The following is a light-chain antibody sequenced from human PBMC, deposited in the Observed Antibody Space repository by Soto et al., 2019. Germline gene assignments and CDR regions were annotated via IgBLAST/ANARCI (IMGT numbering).Light chain of an antibody. Sequence: DSQMTQSPSTLSASVGDRVIITCRASQSVSGWLAWYRQKPGKAPELLIYSASTLETGVPSRFSGSGSGTDFTLTVSSLQREDFATYYCQQYERYPLTFGGGTKVDIK. CDR2: SAS. V-gene: IGKV1-5*03. CDR1: QSVSGW. CDR3: QQYERYPLT. J-gene: IGKJ4*01.